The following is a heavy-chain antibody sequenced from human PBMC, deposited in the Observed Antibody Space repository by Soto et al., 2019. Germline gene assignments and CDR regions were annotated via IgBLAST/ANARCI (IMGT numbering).Heavy chain of an antibody. J-gene: IGHJ4*02. CDR2: VYYSGST. D-gene: IGHD5-12*01. CDR3: AKYRRSAADGYTLDC. V-gene: IGHV4-59*01. CDR1: GSSSTNYY. Sequence: KTSETLSLTSTISGSSSTNYYGSGIRQTPGKGREWIGYVYYSGSTKYNPSLESRVTISAYTSKNQFSLRVTYVTAADTAVYYCAKYRRSAADGYTLDCWGKRRLVTVSS.